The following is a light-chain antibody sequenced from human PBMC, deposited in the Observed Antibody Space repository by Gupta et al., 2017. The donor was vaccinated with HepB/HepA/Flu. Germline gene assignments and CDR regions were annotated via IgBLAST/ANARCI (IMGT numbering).Light chain of an antibody. CDR3: SSYRSSSTPVGV. CDR2: DVS. CDR1: SSDVGGYHY. V-gene: IGLV2-14*01. J-gene: IGLJ1*01. Sequence: QSALTQPASVSGSPGQSITIPCTGTSSDVGGYHYVSWYQQHPGKAPKFMIYDVSNRPSGVSNRFSGSKSGNTASLTISGLQAEDEADYYCSSYRSSSTPVGVFGTGTKVTVL.